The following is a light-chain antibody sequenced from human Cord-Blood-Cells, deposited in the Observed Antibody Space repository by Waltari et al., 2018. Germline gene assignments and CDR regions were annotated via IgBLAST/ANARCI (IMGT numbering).Light chain of an antibody. J-gene: IGKJ1*01. V-gene: IGKV3-15*01. CDR3: QQYNNWPPWT. Sequence: EIVMTQSPATLSVSPAERATLSCRASQSVSSNLAWYQQKPGHAPSLRIYGASTRATGIPARFSGSGSGTEFTLTISSLQSKDFAVYYCQQYNNWPPWTFGQGTKVEIK. CDR1: QSVSSN. CDR2: GAS.